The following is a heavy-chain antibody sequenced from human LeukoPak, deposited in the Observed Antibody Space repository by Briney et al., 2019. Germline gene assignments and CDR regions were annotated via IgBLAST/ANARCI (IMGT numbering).Heavy chain of an antibody. V-gene: IGHV4-59*01. D-gene: IGHD3-22*01. J-gene: IGHJ6*03. CDR1: GGSISTYY. CDR2: IHNSGST. Sequence: SETLSLTCTVSGGSISTYYWSWIRQPPRKGLEWIGYIHNSGSTNYNPSLKSRVTISVDTSKNQFSLKLSSVTAADTAVYYCARRVVTLASYYFYMDVWGKGTTVSVSS. CDR3: ARRVVTLASYYFYMDV.